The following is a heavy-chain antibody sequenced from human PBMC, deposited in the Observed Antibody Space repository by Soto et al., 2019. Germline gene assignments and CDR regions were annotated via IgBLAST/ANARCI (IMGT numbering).Heavy chain of an antibody. J-gene: IGHJ4*02. D-gene: IGHD2-21*02. V-gene: IGHV3-30*18. CDR3: AKDPERLGVTPDY. CDR2: ISYDGSNK. Sequence: QVQLVESGGGVVQPGRSLRLSCAASGFAFSSYGMHWVRQAPGKGLEWVAVISYDGSNKYYADSVKGRFTISRDNSKNTLYLQMNSLRAEDTAVYYCAKDPERLGVTPDYWGQGTLVTVSS. CDR1: GFAFSSYG.